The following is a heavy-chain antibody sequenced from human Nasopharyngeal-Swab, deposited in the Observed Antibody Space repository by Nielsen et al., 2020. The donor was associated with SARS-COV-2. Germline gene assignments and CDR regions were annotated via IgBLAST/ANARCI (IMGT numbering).Heavy chain of an antibody. Sequence: SETLSLTCAVSGGSISSSNWWSWVCQPPGKGLEWIGEIYHSGSTNYNPSLKSRVTISVDKSKNQFSLKLSSVTAADTAVYYCAQTTYSGYFDYWGQGTLVTVSS. D-gene: IGHD2-15*01. J-gene: IGHJ4*02. CDR3: AQTTYSGYFDY. CDR1: GGSISSSNW. V-gene: IGHV4-4*02. CDR2: IYHSGST.